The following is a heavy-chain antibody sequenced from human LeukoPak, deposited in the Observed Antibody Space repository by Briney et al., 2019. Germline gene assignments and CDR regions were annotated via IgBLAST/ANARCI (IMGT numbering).Heavy chain of an antibody. CDR2: IKQDGNEK. CDR1: GFTFSSYW. CDR3: ARAAAPTIAAAENDY. Sequence: GGSLRLSCAASGFTFSSYWMNWVRQAPGKGLEWVANIKQDGNEKYYVDSVKGRFTISRDNAKNSLYLQMNSLRAEDTAVYYCARAAAPTIAAAENDYWGQGTLVTVSS. D-gene: IGHD6-13*01. V-gene: IGHV3-7*01. J-gene: IGHJ4*02.